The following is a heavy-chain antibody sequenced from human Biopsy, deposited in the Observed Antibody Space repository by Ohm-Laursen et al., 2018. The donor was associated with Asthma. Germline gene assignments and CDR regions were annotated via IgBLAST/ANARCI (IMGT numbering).Heavy chain of an antibody. V-gene: IGHV3-53*01. D-gene: IGHD5-24*01. CDR3: ARISRLGYNSLDYGMDV. J-gene: IGHJ6*02. CDR2: IYSGDNT. CDR1: GFSVSTKY. Sequence: SLRLSCAASGFSVSTKYMSWVRQAPGKGLEWVSLIYSGDNTYYADSVKGRFTISRDHSKLYLQMNNLRAEDTAVYYCARISRLGYNSLDYGMDVWGQGTTVTVSS.